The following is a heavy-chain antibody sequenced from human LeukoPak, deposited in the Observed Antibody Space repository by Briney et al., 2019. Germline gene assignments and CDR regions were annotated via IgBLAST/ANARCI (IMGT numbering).Heavy chain of an antibody. CDR2: IYTSGST. D-gene: IGHD2-2*02. CDR3: ARGSKYQLLYPNWFDP. CDR1: RGSISSYF. J-gene: IGHJ5*02. Sequence: SETLSLTCTVSRGSISSYFWTWIRQPAGKGLEWIGRIYTSGSTNYNPSLKSRVTMSVDTSKNQFSLKLSSVTAADTAVYYCARGSKYQLLYPNWFDPWGQGTLVTVSS. V-gene: IGHV4-4*07.